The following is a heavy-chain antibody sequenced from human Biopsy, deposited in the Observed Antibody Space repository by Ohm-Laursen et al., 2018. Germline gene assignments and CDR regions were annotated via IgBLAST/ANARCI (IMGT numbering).Heavy chain of an antibody. V-gene: IGHV1-2*02. Sequence: VKSSCKASGHTFAGYYLHWLRQPPGHGLVWMGWINPNSGNANYAQSFQGRLTVTRDTPISTAYMELTSLTFDDTAIYYCARVPAYPSIDGYYGLDLWGQGTTVIVSS. CDR2: INPNSGNA. D-gene: IGHD3-9*01. CDR3: ARVPAYPSIDGYYGLDL. J-gene: IGHJ6*02. CDR1: GHTFAGYY.